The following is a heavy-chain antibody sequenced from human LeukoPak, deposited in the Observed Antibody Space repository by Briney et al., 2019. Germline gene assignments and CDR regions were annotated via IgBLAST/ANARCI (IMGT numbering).Heavy chain of an antibody. CDR1: GGSISPSSYY. Sequence: SETLSLTCTVSGGSISPSSYYWGWIRQPPGKGLEWIGSIYYSGSTYYNPSLKSRLTISGDTSKNQFSLKLKSVTAAGTAVYYCASCHARLSDLAFDYWGQGILVIVSS. V-gene: IGHV4-39*07. J-gene: IGHJ4*02. D-gene: IGHD2-15*01. CDR2: IYYSGST. CDR3: ASCHARLSDLAFDY.